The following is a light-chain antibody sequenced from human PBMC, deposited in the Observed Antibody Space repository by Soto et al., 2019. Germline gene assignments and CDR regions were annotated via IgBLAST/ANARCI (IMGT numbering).Light chain of an antibody. Sequence: VMTQSATTLSVSPGEGVTLSCRANQGVGSNLAWYQQKPGQAPRLLIYGASTRATGIPARFSGSGSETEFTLTISSLQAEDSAVYFCQQYNNWPTWTFGQGTKVDIK. V-gene: IGKV3-15*01. CDR3: QQYNNWPTWT. J-gene: IGKJ1*01. CDR2: GAS. CDR1: QGVGSN.